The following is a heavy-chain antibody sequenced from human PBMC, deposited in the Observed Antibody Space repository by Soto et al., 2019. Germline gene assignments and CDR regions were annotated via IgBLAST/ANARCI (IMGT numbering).Heavy chain of an antibody. J-gene: IGHJ5*02. CDR2: IYYSGST. V-gene: IGHV4-61*01. Sequence: SETLSLTCTVSGGSISSSSYYWSWIRQPPGKGLEWIGYIYYSGSTNYNPSLKSRVTISVDTSKNQFSLKMSSVTAADTAVYYCARDRSGYDNWFDPWGQGTLVTVSS. CDR3: ARDRSGYDNWFDP. D-gene: IGHD5-12*01. CDR1: GGSISSSSYY.